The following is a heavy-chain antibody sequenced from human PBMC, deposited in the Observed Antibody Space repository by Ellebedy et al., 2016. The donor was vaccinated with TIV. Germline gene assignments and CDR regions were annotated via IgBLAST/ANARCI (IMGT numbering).Heavy chain of an antibody. CDR1: GFTVSSNY. V-gene: IGHV3-53*01. Sequence: GGSLRLSCAASGFTVSSNYMSWVRQAPGKGLEWVSVIYSGGSTYYADSVKGRFTISRDNSKNTLYLQMNSLRAEDTAVYYCARDNSGSYYFDYWGQGILVTVSS. CDR2: IYSGGST. CDR3: ARDNSGSYYFDY. D-gene: IGHD1-26*01. J-gene: IGHJ4*02.